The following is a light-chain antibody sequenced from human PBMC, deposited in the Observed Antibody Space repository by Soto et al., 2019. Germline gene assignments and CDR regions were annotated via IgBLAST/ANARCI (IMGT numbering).Light chain of an antibody. CDR1: QSVSSY. V-gene: IGKV3-11*01. J-gene: IGKJ1*01. CDR3: QQRSNFAT. CDR2: DAS. Sequence: EIVMTQSPATLSVSPGERATLSCRASQSVSSYLAWCQQKPGQAPRLLIYDASNRATGIPARFSGSGSGTDFTLTISSLEPEDFAVYYCQQRSNFATFGQGTK.